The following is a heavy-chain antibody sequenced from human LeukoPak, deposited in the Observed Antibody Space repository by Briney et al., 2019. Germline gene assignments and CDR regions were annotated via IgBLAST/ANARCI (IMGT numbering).Heavy chain of an antibody. D-gene: IGHD7-27*01. CDR2: TSGNGVKT. CDR1: GFAFSTYA. V-gene: IGHV3-23*01. CDR3: AKDLGYAFDF. J-gene: IGHJ4*02. Sequence: GGSLRLSCAASGFAFSTYAMGWVRQAPGLGLEWVSSTSGNGVKTYYADSEKGRFTISRDNSKKTLYLQMKSLRAEDTAIYYCAKDLGYAFDFWGQGTLVTVSS.